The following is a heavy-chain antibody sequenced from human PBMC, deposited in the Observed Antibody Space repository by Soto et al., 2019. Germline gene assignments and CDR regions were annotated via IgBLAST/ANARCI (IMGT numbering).Heavy chain of an antibody. D-gene: IGHD6-13*01. CDR3: ARPYSSSFYFQH. Sequence: PSETLSLTCTVSGGSISSSSYYWGWIRQPPGKGLEWIGSIYYSGSTYYNPSLKSRVTISVDTSKNQFSLKLSSVTAADTAVYYCARPYSSSFYFQHWGQGTLVTVSS. J-gene: IGHJ1*01. CDR1: GGSISSSSYY. CDR2: IYYSGST. V-gene: IGHV4-39*01.